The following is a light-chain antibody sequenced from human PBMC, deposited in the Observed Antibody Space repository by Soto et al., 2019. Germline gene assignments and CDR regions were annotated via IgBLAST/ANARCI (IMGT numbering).Light chain of an antibody. J-gene: IGKJ1*01. Sequence: DIHMTQSPSSLSASVGDRVTITCRASQAMSNYLAWYQQKPGKVPKLLIYAASSLQSGVPSRFNGSGSGTYFTLTISSLQPEDVATYYCQKYNGALWAFGQGTKVEIK. CDR2: AAS. CDR3: QKYNGALWA. CDR1: QAMSNY. V-gene: IGKV1-27*01.